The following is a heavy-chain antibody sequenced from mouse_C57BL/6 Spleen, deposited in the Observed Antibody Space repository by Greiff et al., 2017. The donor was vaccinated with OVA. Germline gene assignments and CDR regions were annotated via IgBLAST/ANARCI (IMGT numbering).Heavy chain of an antibody. J-gene: IGHJ2*01. Sequence: QVQLQQSGAELARPGASVKMSCKASGYTFTSYTMHWVKQRPGQGLEWIGYINPSSGYTKYNQKFNDKATWTAFKSSSTAYMQLSSLTSEDSAVYYCAKDWDDDWGKGTTLTVSS. CDR2: INPSSGYT. CDR1: GYTFTSYT. V-gene: IGHV1-4*01. D-gene: IGHD4-1*01. CDR3: AKDWDDD.